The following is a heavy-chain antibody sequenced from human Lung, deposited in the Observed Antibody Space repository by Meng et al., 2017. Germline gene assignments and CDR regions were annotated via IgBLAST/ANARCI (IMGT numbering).Heavy chain of an antibody. D-gene: IGHD2-15*01. V-gene: IGHV3-15*01. Sequence: EVRLVGAGGGLVKPGGSLSLSCEGSGFTFSNDYMTWGRQDPGKRLEWVGRIKSKPDGETIDYAAPVKGRFTISRDDSKNTVYLQMNSLKTEDTAVYYCSGHIDYWGQGTLVTVSS. CDR2: IKSKPDGETI. J-gene: IGHJ4*02. CDR3: SGHIDY. CDR1: GFTFSNDY.